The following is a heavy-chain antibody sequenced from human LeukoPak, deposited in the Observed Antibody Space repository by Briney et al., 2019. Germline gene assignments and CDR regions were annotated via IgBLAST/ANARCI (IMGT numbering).Heavy chain of an antibody. CDR1: GGSISSYY. CDR2: IYYSGTT. D-gene: IGHD6-13*01. J-gene: IGHJ4*02. CDR3: ARGVYIAAAQYAY. V-gene: IGHV4-59*01. Sequence: SETLSITCTVSGGSISSYYWSWIRQPPGKGLEWIGYIYYSGTTNYNPPLKSRVTISVDTSKNQFSLKLSSVTAADTAVYYCARGVYIAAAQYAYWGQGTLVTVSS.